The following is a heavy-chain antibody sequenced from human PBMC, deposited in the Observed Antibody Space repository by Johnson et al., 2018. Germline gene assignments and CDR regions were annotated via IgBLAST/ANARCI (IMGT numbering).Heavy chain of an antibody. V-gene: IGHV3-30*03. D-gene: IGHD1-7*01. Sequence: QVQLVQSGGGVVQPGRSLRLSCAASGFTFSSYGMHWVRQAPGKGLEWVAVISYDGRNKYYADSVKGRFNISRDNSKNTLYLQMNSLKTEDTAVYSFTTADWNYRDYYDMDLWGKGTTVTASS. CDR1: GFTFSSYG. CDR3: TTADWNYRDYYDMDL. CDR2: ISYDGRNK. J-gene: IGHJ6*03.